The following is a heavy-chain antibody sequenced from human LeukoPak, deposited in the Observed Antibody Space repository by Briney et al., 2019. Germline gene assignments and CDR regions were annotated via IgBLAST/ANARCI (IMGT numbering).Heavy chain of an antibody. V-gene: IGHV4-59*02. Sequence: SETLALTCSVSGGSVTSYYWNWVRQTPGKGLEWIGYISNSETTDYGPSFKSRVTMSLDTSKNQFSLKLSSVTAADTAVYYCARGVVAAPPTLDYWGQGTLVTVSS. J-gene: IGHJ4*02. CDR2: ISNSETT. D-gene: IGHD2-15*01. CDR1: GGSVTSYY. CDR3: ARGVVAAPPTLDY.